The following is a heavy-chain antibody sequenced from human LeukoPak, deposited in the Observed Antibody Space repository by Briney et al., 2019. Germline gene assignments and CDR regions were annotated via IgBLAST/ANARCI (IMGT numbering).Heavy chain of an antibody. Sequence: PGRSLRLSCAASGLTFSSYAMHWVRQAPGKGLEWVAVISYDGSNKYYADSVKGRFTISRDNSKNTLYLQMNSLRAEETAVYYCARTDIVVVPAAVDYWGQGTLVTVSS. CDR3: ARTDIVVVPAAVDY. V-gene: IGHV3-30-3*01. CDR2: ISYDGSNK. CDR1: GLTFSSYA. D-gene: IGHD2-2*01. J-gene: IGHJ4*02.